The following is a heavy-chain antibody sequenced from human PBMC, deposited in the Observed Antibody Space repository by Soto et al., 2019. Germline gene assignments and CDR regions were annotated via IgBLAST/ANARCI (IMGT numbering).Heavy chain of an antibody. CDR1: GFTFSSYG. J-gene: IGHJ4*02. CDR3: AKDPILYGGNSNFDT. V-gene: IGHV3-30*18. Sequence: QVQLVESGGGVVQPGRSLRLSCAASGFTFSSYGMHWVRQAPGKGLEWVAVISYDGSNKYYADSVKGRFTISRDNAKNTLYLQMNSLRAEDTAVYYCAKDPILYGGNSNFDTGGQGPLFTVSS. D-gene: IGHD2-21*02. CDR2: ISYDGSNK.